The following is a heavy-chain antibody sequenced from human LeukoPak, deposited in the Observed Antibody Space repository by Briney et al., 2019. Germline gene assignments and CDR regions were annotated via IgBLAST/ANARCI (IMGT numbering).Heavy chain of an antibody. CDR3: ARDGYYYDSSGYYYYLGDAFDI. V-gene: IGHV1-69*01. CDR2: IIPIFGTA. CDR1: GGTFNSYA. D-gene: IGHD3-22*01. Sequence: SVTVSCKASGGTFNSYAISWVRQAPGPGLEWMGGIIPIFGTANYAQKFQGRVTITADESTSTAYMELSSLRSEDTAVYYCARDGYYYDSSGYYYYLGDAFDIWGQGTMVTVSS. J-gene: IGHJ3*02.